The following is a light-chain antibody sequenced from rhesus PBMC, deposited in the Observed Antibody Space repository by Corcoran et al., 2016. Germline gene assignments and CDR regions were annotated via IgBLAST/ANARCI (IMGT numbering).Light chain of an antibody. J-gene: IGKJ4*01. V-gene: IGKV1-21*01. CDR2: KAS. CDR1: QGLSSW. Sequence: DIQMTQSPSSLSASVGDRVTITCRASQGLSSWLAWYQQKPGKAPNLLIYKASSLQTGVPSRVSGSGSGTDFTLILSSLQPEDCATYYCQQYASAPLSFGGGTKLEIK. CDR3: QQYASAPLS.